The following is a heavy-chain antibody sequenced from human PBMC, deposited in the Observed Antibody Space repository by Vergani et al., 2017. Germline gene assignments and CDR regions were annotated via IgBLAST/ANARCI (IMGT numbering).Heavy chain of an antibody. V-gene: IGHV1-18*01. CDR1: GYTFTSYG. J-gene: IGHJ5*01. CDR3: ATCPIRIGSVAPIES. D-gene: IGHD2-8*02. Sequence: QVQLVQSGAEVKKPGASVKVSCKASGYTFTSYGISWLRQAPGQGLEWMGWISAYNGNTNYAQKLQGRVTMTTDTSTSTAYMELSRLRSDDTAVYYCATCPIRIGSVAPIESWGQGTLVTVSS. CDR2: ISAYNGNT.